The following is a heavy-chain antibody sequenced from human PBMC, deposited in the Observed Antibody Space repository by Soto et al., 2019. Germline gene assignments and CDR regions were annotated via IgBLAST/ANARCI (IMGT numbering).Heavy chain of an antibody. CDR3: ASRGDSYGLAAFDI. D-gene: IGHD5-18*01. CDR1: GGSISSYY. Sequence: PSETLSLTCTVSGGSISSYYWSWIRQPPGKGLEWIGSIYYSGSTYYNPSLKSRVTISVDTSKNQFSLKLSSVTAADTAVYYCASRGDSYGLAAFDIWGQGTMVTVSS. CDR2: IYYSGST. J-gene: IGHJ3*02. V-gene: IGHV4-59*05.